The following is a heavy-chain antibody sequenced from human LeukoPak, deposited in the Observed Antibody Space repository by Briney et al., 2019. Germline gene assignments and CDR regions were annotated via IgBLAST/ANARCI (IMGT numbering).Heavy chain of an antibody. Sequence: PSETLSLTCTVSGGSITGHYWSWLRQPAGKELEWIGRIYTGGNTAYNPSLQSRVTLSVDTSRNELFLTLSSVTAADTAVYYCAKGYFSDSTDRSNWFDPWGQGTLVTVSS. CDR1: GGSITGHY. J-gene: IGHJ5*01. CDR2: IYTGGNT. D-gene: IGHD2/OR15-2a*01. V-gene: IGHV4-4*07. CDR3: AKGYFSDSTDRSNWFDP.